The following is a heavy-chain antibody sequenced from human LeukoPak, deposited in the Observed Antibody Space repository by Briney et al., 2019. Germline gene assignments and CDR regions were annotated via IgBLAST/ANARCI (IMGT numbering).Heavy chain of an antibody. J-gene: IGHJ4*02. CDR3: ARGIFRGTVTAAY. CDR2: MNPNSGNT. CDR1: GYTFTSYG. D-gene: IGHD4-17*01. V-gene: IGHV1-8*02. Sequence: ASVKVSCKASGYTFTSYGISWVRQAPGQGLEWMGWMNPNSGNTGYAQKFQGRVTMTRNTSISTAYMELSSLRSEDTAVYYCARGIFRGTVTAAYWGQGTLVTVSS.